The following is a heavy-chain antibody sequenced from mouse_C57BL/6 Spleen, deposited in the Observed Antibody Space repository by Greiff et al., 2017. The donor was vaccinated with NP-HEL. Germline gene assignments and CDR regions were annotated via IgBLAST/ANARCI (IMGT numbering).Heavy chain of an antibody. CDR3: ARQAQAPYFDY. CDR2: IYPRDGST. D-gene: IGHD3-2*02. Sequence: QVPLPQSDAALVQPGASVKISCKVSGYTFTDHTIHWMKQRPEQGLEWIGYIYPRDGSTKYNEKFKGKATLTADKSSSTAYMQLNSLTSEDSAVYFCARQAQAPYFDYWGQGTTLTVSS. CDR1: GYTFTDHT. V-gene: IGHV1-78*01. J-gene: IGHJ2*01.